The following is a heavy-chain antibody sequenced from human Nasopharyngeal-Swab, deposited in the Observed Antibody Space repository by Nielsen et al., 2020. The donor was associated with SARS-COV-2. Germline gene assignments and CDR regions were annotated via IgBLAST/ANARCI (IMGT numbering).Heavy chain of an antibody. D-gene: IGHD4-17*01. V-gene: IGHV3-23*01. CDR3: AKDSEDYGDYSDY. CDR2: ISVNGAST. J-gene: IGHJ4*02. CDR1: GFTFSSYA. Sequence: GESLKISCAASGFTFSSYAMTWVRQAPGKGLEWVSSISVNGASTYYAGSVKGRFTISRDNSRNTLYLQLNSLRAEDTAIYYCAKDSEDYGDYSDYWGQGTLVTVSS.